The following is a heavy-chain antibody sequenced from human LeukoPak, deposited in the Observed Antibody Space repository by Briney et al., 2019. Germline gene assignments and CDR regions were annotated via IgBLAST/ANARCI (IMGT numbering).Heavy chain of an antibody. D-gene: IGHD5-24*01. CDR1: GLTFNGYS. J-gene: IGHJ4*02. Sequence: PGGSLRLSCAASGLTFNGYSMNWVRRAPGKGLEWVSYIRSSSSIIYYAGSVKGRFTISRDNAKNSLYLQMNSLRDEDTAVYYCTRGRGADGYNYLDYWGQGTLVTVSS. CDR3: TRGRGADGYNYLDY. CDR2: IRSSSSII. V-gene: IGHV3-48*02.